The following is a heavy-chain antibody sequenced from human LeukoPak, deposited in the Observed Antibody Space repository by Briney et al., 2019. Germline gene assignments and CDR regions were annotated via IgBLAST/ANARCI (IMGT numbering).Heavy chain of an antibody. CDR3: ARVQRGIAVALDY. CDR1: GFTFSSYG. Sequence: PGGSLRLSCAASGFTFSSYGMHWVRQAPGKGLEWVAFIRYDGSNKYYADSVKGRFTFSRDNSKNTLCLQMNSLRAEDTAVYYCARVQRGIAVALDYWGQGTLATVSS. J-gene: IGHJ4*02. CDR2: IRYDGSNK. V-gene: IGHV3-30*02. D-gene: IGHD6-19*01.